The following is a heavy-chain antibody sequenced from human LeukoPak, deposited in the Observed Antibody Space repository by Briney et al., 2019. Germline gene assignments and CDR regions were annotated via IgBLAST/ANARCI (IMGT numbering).Heavy chain of an antibody. CDR1: GFTFSSYA. Sequence: PGGSLRLSCAASGFTFSSYAMSWVRQAPGKGLEWVAAISGSGGSTYYADSVKGRFTISRDNSKNTLYLQMNSLRAEDTAVYYCAKDEEYSGSYYVDYWGQGTLVTVSS. CDR3: AKDEEYSGSYYVDY. D-gene: IGHD1-26*01. V-gene: IGHV3-23*01. CDR2: ISGSGGST. J-gene: IGHJ4*02.